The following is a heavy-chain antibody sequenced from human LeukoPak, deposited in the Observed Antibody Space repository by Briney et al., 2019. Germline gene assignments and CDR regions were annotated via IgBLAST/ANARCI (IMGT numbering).Heavy chain of an antibody. D-gene: IGHD3-10*01. Sequence: SETLSLTCTVSGGSISSGAYYWNWIRQHPGKGLEWIGYIYYSGSTYYHPSLKSRLTISVDTSKNQFSLKMSSVTAADTAVYYCARSGSGSPLFWFDPWGQGTLVTVSS. V-gene: IGHV4-31*03. CDR2: IYYSGST. J-gene: IGHJ5*02. CDR1: GGSISSGAYY. CDR3: ARSGSGSPLFWFDP.